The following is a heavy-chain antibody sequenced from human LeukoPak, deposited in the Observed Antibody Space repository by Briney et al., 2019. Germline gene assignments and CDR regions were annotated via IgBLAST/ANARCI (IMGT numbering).Heavy chain of an antibody. J-gene: IGHJ6*02. CDR3: ARDGVAVAGTDYYGMDV. D-gene: IGHD6-19*01. CDR2: ISAYNGNT. V-gene: IGHV1-18*01. CDR1: GYTFTSYG. Sequence: ASVKVSCKASGYTFTSYGISWVRQAPGQGLEWMGWISAYNGNTNYAQKLQGRVTMTTDTSTSTAYMELSSLRSEDTAVYYCARDGVAVAGTDYYGMDVWGQGTTVTVSS.